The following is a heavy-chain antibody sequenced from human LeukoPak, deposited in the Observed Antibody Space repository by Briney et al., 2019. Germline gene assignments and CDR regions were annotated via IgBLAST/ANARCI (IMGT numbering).Heavy chain of an antibody. CDR3: ARRDTAMALDY. J-gene: IGHJ4*02. D-gene: IGHD5-18*01. CDR1: GFYFDSYT. Sequence: GGSLRLSCAASGFYFDSYTMNWVRQAPGKGLEWVSYIISSSRTIYYADSVKGQFTISRDNAKNSLYLQMNSLRAEDTAVYYCARRDTAMALDYWGQGTLVTVSS. CDR2: IISSSRTI. V-gene: IGHV3-48*01.